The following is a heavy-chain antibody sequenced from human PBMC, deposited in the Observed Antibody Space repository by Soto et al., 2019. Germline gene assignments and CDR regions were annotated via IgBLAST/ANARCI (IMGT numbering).Heavy chain of an antibody. V-gene: IGHV3-15*01. J-gene: IGHJ5*02. CDR3: SGVVGLWEFDP. D-gene: IGHD2-2*01. Sequence: PGGALRRSCAASGGTCINAWMSWVRQAPGKGLEWVGRIKSKTDGGTTDYAAPVKGRFNISRDDSKNTLYLQMNSLKTEDTAVYYCSGVVGLWEFDPWGQGTLVPVSS. CDR2: IKSKTDGGTT. CDR1: GGTCINAW.